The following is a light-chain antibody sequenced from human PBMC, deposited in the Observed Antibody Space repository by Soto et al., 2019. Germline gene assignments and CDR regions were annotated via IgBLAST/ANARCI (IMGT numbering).Light chain of an antibody. CDR3: QQYNTYPWT. V-gene: IGKV1-9*01. CDR2: RAS. J-gene: IGKJ1*01. CDR1: QGITSY. Sequence: IQLTQSPSSLSASVGDSVTIXXRASQGITSYLAWYQQKPGKAPNXMIYRASTLQSGVPSRFSGSGSGTEFTLTISSLQPDDFATYYCQQYNTYPWTFGQGTKVDIK.